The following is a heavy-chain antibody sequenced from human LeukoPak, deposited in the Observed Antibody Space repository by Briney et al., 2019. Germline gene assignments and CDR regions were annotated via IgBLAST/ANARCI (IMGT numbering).Heavy chain of an antibody. Sequence: PSETLSLTCSVSIGSISSSKWWSWVRQSPVKGLEWIGEIYLYGTTNYNPSFTSRVTMSIDRSRNQFSLKLTSVTAADTAVYYCARQKWEQQGRDYYFNGLDVWGPGTTVIVSS. D-gene: IGHD1/OR15-1a*01. CDR3: ARQKWEQQGRDYYFNGLDV. CDR2: IYLYGTT. J-gene: IGHJ6*02. V-gene: IGHV4-4*02. CDR1: IGSISSSKW.